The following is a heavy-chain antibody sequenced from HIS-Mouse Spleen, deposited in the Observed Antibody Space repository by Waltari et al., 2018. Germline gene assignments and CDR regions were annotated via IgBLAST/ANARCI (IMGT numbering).Heavy chain of an antibody. CDR1: GGSFSGYY. CDR2: INHSGSP. Sequence: QVQLQQWGAGLLKPSETLSLTCAVYGGSFSGYYWSWIRQPPGKGLEWIGEINHSGSPNYNPSLKSRVTISVDTSKNQFSLKLSSVTAADTAVYYCARGRFHSWNDAFDIWGQGTMVTVSS. V-gene: IGHV4-34*01. J-gene: IGHJ3*02. D-gene: IGHD1-1*01. CDR3: ARGRFHSWNDAFDI.